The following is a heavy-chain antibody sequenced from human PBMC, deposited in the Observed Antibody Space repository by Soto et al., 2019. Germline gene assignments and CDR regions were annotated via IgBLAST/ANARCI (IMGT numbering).Heavy chain of an antibody. Sequence: QVQLVQSGAEVKKPGSSVKVSCKASGGTFSSYAISWVRQAPGQGLEWMGGIIPIFGTANDAQKFQGRVTITADESTSTAYRELSSLRSEDTAVYYCARHGNWSGYYQPIDYWGQGTLVTVSS. V-gene: IGHV1-69*01. D-gene: IGHD3-3*01. J-gene: IGHJ4*02. CDR3: ARHGNWSGYYQPIDY. CDR2: IIPIFGTA. CDR1: GGTFSSYA.